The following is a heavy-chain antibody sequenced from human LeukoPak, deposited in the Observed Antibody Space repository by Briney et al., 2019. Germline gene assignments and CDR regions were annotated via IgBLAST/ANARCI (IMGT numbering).Heavy chain of an antibody. D-gene: IGHD1-1*01. CDR1: GYSISSGYY. CDR2: IYHSGST. V-gene: IGHV4-38-2*02. Sequence: PSETLSLTCTVSGYSISSGYYWGWIRQPPGKGLEWIGSIYHSGSTYYNPSLKSRVTISVDTSKNQFSLHLNSVTPEDTAVYYCARAIPTVVSHMDVWGKGTTVTVSS. CDR3: ARAIPTVVSHMDV. J-gene: IGHJ6*03.